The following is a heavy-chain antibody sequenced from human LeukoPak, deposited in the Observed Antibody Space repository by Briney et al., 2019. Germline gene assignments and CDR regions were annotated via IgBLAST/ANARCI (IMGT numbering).Heavy chain of an antibody. CDR3: APLRVVVVVAADGADAFDI. D-gene: IGHD2-15*01. Sequence: PGGSLRLSCAASGFTFSSFYMTWVRQAPGKGLEWVATIKQDGSDKHYVDSVKGRFTISRDNSKNTLYLQMNSLRAEDTAVYYCAPLRVVVVVAADGADAFDIWGQGTMVTVSS. CDR1: GFTFSSFY. J-gene: IGHJ3*02. V-gene: IGHV3-7*01. CDR2: IKQDGSDK.